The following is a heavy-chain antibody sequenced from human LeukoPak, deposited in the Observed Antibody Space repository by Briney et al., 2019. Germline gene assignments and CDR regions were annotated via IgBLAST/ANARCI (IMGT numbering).Heavy chain of an antibody. D-gene: IGHD3-10*01. J-gene: IGHJ4*02. V-gene: IGHV4-61*02. CDR2: IYTSGST. CDR1: GGSISSGSYY. CDR3: ARGAGVVRITMVRGVQRSRTLDY. Sequence: SETLSLTCTVSGGSISSGSYYWSWIRQPAGKGLEWIGRIYTSGSTNYNPSLKSRVTISVDTSKNQFSLKLSSVTAADTAVYYCARGAGVVRITMVRGVQRSRTLDYWGQGTLVTVSS.